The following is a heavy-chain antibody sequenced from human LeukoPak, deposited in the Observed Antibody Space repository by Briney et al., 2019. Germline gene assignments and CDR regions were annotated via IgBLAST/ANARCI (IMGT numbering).Heavy chain of an antibody. CDR1: GLTFSTYA. V-gene: IGHV3-23*01. CDR2: ISGRGIST. J-gene: IGHJ4*02. CDR3: ANKATVTSYYFDF. Sequence: GGSLRLSCAASGLTFSTYAMSWVRQAPGKGLEWVSGISGRGISTYYADSVKGRFTISRDNSKNTLYLQTNSLRAEDTAVYYCANKATVTSYYFDFWGQGTLVTVSS. D-gene: IGHD4-17*01.